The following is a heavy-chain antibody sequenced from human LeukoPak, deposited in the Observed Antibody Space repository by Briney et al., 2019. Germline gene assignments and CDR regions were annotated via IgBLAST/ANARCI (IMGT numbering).Heavy chain of an antibody. CDR2: IYTSGST. CDR3: AREGGANRPLNY. CDR1: GGSISSYY. V-gene: IGHV4-4*07. J-gene: IGHJ4*02. D-gene: IGHD4/OR15-4a*01. Sequence: SETQSLTCTVSGGSISSYYWSWIRQPAGKGLEWIGRIYTSGSTNYNPSLKSRVTMSVDTSKSQFSLKLSSVTAADTAVYYCAREGGANRPLNYWGQGTLVTVSS.